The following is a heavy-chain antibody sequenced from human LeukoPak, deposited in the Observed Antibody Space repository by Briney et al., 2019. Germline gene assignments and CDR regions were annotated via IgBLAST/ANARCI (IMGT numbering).Heavy chain of an antibody. J-gene: IGHJ3*02. CDR1: GFTFSSYS. D-gene: IGHD2-15*01. CDR3: TRGGFCSGGTCYPFNAFDI. CDR2: IIGSVDSI. V-gene: IGHV3-21*01. Sequence: GGSLRLSCAASGFTFSSYSTNWVRQAPGKGLEWVSSIIGSVDSIFYADSVKGRFTISRDNTKNSLYLQMNSLRAEDTALYFCTRGGFCSGGTCYPFNAFDIWGQGTMVTVSS.